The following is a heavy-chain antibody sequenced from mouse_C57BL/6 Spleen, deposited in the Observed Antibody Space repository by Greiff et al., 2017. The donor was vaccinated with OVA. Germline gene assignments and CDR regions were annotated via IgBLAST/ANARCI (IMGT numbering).Heavy chain of an antibody. V-gene: IGHV1-26*01. J-gene: IGHJ2*01. CDR2: INPNNGGT. CDR3: ARGTGVATDY. CDR1: GYTFTDYY. Sequence: VQLQQSGPELVKPGASVKISCKASGYTFTDYYMNWVKQSHGKSLEWIGDINPNNGGTSYNQKFKGKATSTVDKSSSTAYMELRSLTSEDYAVDYCARGTGVATDYWGQGTTLTVSS. D-gene: IGHD1-1*01.